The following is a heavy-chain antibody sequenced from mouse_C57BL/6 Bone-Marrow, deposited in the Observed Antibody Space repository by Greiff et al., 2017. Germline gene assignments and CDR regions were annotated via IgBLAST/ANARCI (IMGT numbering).Heavy chain of an antibody. Sequence: VKLQESGAELVRPGTSVKMSCKASGYTFTNYWIGWAKQRPGHGLEWIGDIYPGGGYTNYNEKFKGKATLTADKSSSTAYMQFSSLTSEDSAIYYCAREGGPYCKDYAMDYWGQGTSVTVAS. V-gene: IGHV1-63*01. D-gene: IGHD1-3*01. CDR1: GYTFTNYW. CDR3: AREGGPYCKDYAMDY. J-gene: IGHJ4*01. CDR2: IYPGGGYT.